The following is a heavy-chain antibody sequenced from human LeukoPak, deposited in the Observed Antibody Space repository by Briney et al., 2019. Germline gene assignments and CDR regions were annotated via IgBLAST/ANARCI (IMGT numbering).Heavy chain of an antibody. CDR2: INPNSGGT. V-gene: IGHV1-2*06. CDR3: ARDTGPIRYFDWTAYYYYYMDV. CDR1: GYTFTGYY. J-gene: IGHJ6*03. Sequence: ASVKVSCKASGYTFTGYYMHWVRQAPGQGLEWMGRINPNSGGTNYAQKFQGRVTMTRDTSISTAYMELSRLRSDDTAVYYCARDTGPIRYFDWTAYYYYYMDVWGKGTTVTVSS. D-gene: IGHD3-9*01.